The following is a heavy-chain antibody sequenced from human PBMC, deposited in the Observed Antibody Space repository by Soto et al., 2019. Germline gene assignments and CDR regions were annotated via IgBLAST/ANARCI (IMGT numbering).Heavy chain of an antibody. CDR3: TNSHWFDP. J-gene: IGHJ5*02. V-gene: IGHV4-39*01. CDR1: GGSISSSRYY. Sequence: QLQLQESGPGLVKPSETLSLTCTVSGGSISSSRYYWGWIRQPPGKGLEWIGRIYYSGSTYYNPSLKSRVTISVDTSKNQFSLKLSSVTAADTAVYYCTNSHWFDPWGQGTLVTVSS. CDR2: IYYSGST.